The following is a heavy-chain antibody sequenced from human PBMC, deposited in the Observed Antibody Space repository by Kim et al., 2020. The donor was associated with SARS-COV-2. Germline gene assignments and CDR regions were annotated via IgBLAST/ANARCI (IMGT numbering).Heavy chain of an antibody. CDR3: ARDRIGGHGAFDV. J-gene: IGHJ3*01. Sequence: YCLDSVQAQFTISRNNTKNTLYLHLNILSAEDTAVYYCARDRIGGHGAFDVWGQGTRVTVSS. V-gene: IGHV3-30*01.